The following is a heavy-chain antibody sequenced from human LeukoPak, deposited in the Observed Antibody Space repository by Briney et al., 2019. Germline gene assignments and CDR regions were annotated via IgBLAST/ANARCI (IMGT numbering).Heavy chain of an antibody. D-gene: IGHD1-26*01. V-gene: IGHV3-7*01. J-gene: IGHJ4*02. Sequence: GGSLRLSCAASGFTFSTYWMSWVRQAPGKGLEYVANINQDGSEEYYVDSVKGRFTVSRDNAKNSLYLQMNSLRAEDTAVYYCARDPRSGSYFDYWGQGTLVTVFS. CDR3: ARDPRSGSYFDY. CDR2: INQDGSEE. CDR1: GFTFSTYW.